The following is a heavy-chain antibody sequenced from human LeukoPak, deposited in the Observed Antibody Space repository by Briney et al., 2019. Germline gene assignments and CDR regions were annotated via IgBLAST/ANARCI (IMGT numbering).Heavy chain of an antibody. D-gene: IGHD4-23*01. CDR3: ARAPPDYGGYTNDY. CDR2: ISGSSDRI. CDR1: GFSFRSYS. J-gene: IGHJ4*02. Sequence: GGSLRLTCEASGFSFRSYSLNWVRQAPGKGLQWVSYISGSSDRIFYADSVKGRFTISRDNAKNSVYLQMNSLRVEDTAVYYCARAPPDYGGYTNDYWGQGTLVTVSS. V-gene: IGHV3-48*01.